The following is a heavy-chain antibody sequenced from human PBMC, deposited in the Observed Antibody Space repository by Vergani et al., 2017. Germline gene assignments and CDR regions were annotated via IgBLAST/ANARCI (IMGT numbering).Heavy chain of an antibody. J-gene: IGHJ6*02. V-gene: IGHV1-8*01. D-gene: IGHD3-3*01. CDR3: ARASYYDFWSGYGTGYYYGMDV. CDR2: MNPNSGNT. Sequence: QVQLVQSGAEVKKPGASVKVSCKASGYTFTSYDINWVRQATGQGLEWMGWMNPNSGNTGYAQKFQGRVTMTRNTSISTAYMELSSLRSEDTAVYYCARASYYDFWSGYGTGYYYGMDVWGQGTTVTVSS. CDR1: GYTFTSYD.